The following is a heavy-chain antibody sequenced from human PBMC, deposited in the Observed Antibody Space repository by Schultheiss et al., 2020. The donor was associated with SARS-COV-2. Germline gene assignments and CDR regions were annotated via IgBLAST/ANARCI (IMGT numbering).Heavy chain of an antibody. D-gene: IGHD2-15*01. CDR2: ISVYNGNT. Sequence: ASVKVSCKASDYTFTSFGISWVRQAPGQGLEWMGWISVYNGNTNYAQKLQGRVTMTTDTSASTAYMELRSLRSDDTAVYYCARERCSGDICYMFSHDFWGQGSLVTVSS. CDR3: ARERCSGDICYMFSHDF. V-gene: IGHV1-18*01. J-gene: IGHJ4*02. CDR1: DYTFTSFG.